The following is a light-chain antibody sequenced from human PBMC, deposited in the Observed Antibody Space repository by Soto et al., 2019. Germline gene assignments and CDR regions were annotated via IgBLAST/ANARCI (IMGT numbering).Light chain of an antibody. CDR3: QQHENPPIT. CDR2: DAS. V-gene: IGKV1-33*01. J-gene: IGKJ5*01. Sequence: DIQMTQSPSSLSASVGDRVTISCQASQDIRHFLSWYLQRPGKAPKLLIFDASSLVTGVPSRFSGSGSGTDFTVTISNLQPEDIGTYYCQQHENPPITFGQGTRLQIK. CDR1: QDIRHF.